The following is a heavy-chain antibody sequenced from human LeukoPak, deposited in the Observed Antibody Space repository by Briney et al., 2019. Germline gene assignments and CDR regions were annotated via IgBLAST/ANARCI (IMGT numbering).Heavy chain of an antibody. CDR1: GFTFSSYA. J-gene: IGHJ4*02. V-gene: IGHV3-23*01. D-gene: IGHD2-15*01. Sequence: GGSLRLSCAASGFTFSSYAMSWVRQAPGKGLEWVSAISGSGGSTYYADSVKGRFTISRDNSKNTLYLQMNSQRAEATAVYYCAKLGPSYCSGGSCHDDYWGQGTLVTVSS. CDR2: ISGSGGST. CDR3: AKLGPSYCSGGSCHDDY.